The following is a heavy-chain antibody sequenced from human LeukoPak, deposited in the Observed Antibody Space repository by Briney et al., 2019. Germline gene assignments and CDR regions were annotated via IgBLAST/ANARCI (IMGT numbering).Heavy chain of an antibody. CDR3: AATVRGVIYY. D-gene: IGHD3-10*01. J-gene: IGHJ4*02. Sequence: SETLSLTCAVYGGSFSGYYWSWIRQPPGKGLEWIGEINHSGSTNYNPSLKSRVTISVDTSKNQFSLKLSSVTAAGTAVYYCAATVRGVIYYWGQGTLVTVSS. V-gene: IGHV4-34*01. CDR2: INHSGST. CDR1: GGSFSGYY.